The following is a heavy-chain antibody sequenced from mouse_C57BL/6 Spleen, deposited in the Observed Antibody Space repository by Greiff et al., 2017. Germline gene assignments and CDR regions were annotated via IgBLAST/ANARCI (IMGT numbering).Heavy chain of an antibody. Sequence: QVQLKESGAELARPGASVKLSCKASGYTFTSYGISWVKQRTGQGLEWIGEIYPRSGNTYYNEKFKGKATLTADKSSSTAYMELRSLTSEDSAVYFGHPLYYGSSYIDYWGQGTTLTVSS. CDR3: HPLYYGSSYIDY. D-gene: IGHD1-1*01. V-gene: IGHV1-81*01. J-gene: IGHJ2*01. CDR1: GYTFTSYG. CDR2: IYPRSGNT.